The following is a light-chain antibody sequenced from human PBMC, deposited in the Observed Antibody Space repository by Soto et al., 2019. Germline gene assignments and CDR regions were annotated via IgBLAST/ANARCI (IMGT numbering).Light chain of an antibody. CDR2: DVS. CDR1: SSDVGGYNY. J-gene: IGLJ1*01. CDR3: SSYTSSSPHV. Sequence: CVLTQPASGSRCPGQSIAISCTGTSSDVGGYNYVSWYQQHPGKAPKLMIYDVSNRPSGVSNRFSCSKSGNTASLTISGLQSEDEADYSCSSYTSSSPHVFLPGTEVTVL. V-gene: IGLV2-14*01.